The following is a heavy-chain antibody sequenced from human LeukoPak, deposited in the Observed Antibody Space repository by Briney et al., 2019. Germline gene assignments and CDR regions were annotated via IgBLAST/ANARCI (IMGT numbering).Heavy chain of an antibody. CDR2: ISYDGSNK. J-gene: IGHJ4*02. CDR1: GFTFSSYG. Sequence: PGGSLRLSCAASGFTFSSYGMHWVRQAPGKGLEWVAVISYDGSNKYYADSVKGRFTISRDNSKNTLYLQMNSLRAEDTAVYYCAKAHGVSSGWYYGDYWGQGTLVTVSS. V-gene: IGHV3-30*18. CDR3: AKAHGVSSGWYYGDY. D-gene: IGHD6-19*01.